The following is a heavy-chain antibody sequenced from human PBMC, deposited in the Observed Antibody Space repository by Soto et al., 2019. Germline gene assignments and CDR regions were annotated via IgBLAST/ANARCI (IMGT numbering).Heavy chain of an antibody. Sequence: GESLKISCKGSGYSFTSYWIGWVRQMPGKGLEWMGIIYPGDSDTRYSPSFQGQVTISADKSISTAYLQWSSLKASDTAMYYCARVLRYFDWFDAFDIWGQGTMVTVSS. D-gene: IGHD3-9*01. V-gene: IGHV5-51*01. CDR1: GYSFTSYW. CDR3: ARVLRYFDWFDAFDI. J-gene: IGHJ3*02. CDR2: IYPGDSDT.